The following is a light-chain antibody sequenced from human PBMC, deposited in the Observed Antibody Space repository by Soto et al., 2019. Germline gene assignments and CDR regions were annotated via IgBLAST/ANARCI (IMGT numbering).Light chain of an antibody. CDR3: QQYNTWPWT. CDR2: GAS. V-gene: IGKV3-15*01. Sequence: PATLSVSPGARATLYCRASQTISSNLAWYQHKPGQAPRLLVFGASPRATGVPARFSGGGSGTLFTLTISSLQSEYFGIFYCQQYNTWPWTFGQGTKVDIK. CDR1: QTISSN. J-gene: IGKJ1*01.